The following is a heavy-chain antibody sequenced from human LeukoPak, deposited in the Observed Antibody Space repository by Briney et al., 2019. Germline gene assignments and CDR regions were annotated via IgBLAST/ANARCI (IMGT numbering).Heavy chain of an antibody. CDR3: AKGPFAYSSSRGPFDY. J-gene: IGHJ4*02. CDR2: ISGSGGST. D-gene: IGHD6-13*01. CDR1: GFTFSSYA. V-gene: IGHV3-23*01. Sequence: GGSLRLSCAASGFTFSSYAMSWVRQAPGKGLEWVSAISGSGGSTYYADSVKGRFTISRDNSKNTLYLQMNSLRAEDTAVYYCAKGPFAYSSSRGPFDYWGQGTLVTVSS.